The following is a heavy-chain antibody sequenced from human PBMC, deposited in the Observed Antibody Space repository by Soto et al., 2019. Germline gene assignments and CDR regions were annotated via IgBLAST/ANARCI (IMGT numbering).Heavy chain of an antibody. Sequence: SVKVSCKASGGTFSSYAISWVRQAPGQGLEWMGGIIPIFGTANYAQNFQGRVTITADESTSTAYMELSSLRSEDTAVYYCARFIVIVLMDPYYHYCMDVWGQGTTVTVSS. CDR2: IIPIFGTA. J-gene: IGHJ6*02. CDR3: ARFIVIVLMDPYYHYCMDV. CDR1: GGTFSSYA. V-gene: IGHV1-69*13. D-gene: IGHD2-8*01.